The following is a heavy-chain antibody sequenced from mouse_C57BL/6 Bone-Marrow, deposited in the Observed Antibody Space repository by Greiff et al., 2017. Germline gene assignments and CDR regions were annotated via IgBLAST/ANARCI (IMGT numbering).Heavy chain of an antibody. J-gene: IGHJ1*03. V-gene: IGHV1-54*01. D-gene: IGHD2-2*01. CDR2: FNPGSGGT. Sequence: VQLQQSGAELVRPGTSVKVSCKASGYAFTNYLIEWVKQRPGQGLEWIGVFNPGSGGTNYNEKFKGKATLTADKSSSTAYMQLSSLTSEDSAVYFCARGYPWYFDVWGTGTTVTVSS. CDR3: ARGYPWYFDV. CDR1: GYAFTNYL.